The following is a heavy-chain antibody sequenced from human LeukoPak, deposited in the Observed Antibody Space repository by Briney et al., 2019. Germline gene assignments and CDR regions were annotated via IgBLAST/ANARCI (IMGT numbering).Heavy chain of an antibody. CDR1: GGTFSSYA. CDR3: ARDRGSSWYGFDY. J-gene: IGHJ4*02. Sequence: GASVTVSCKASGGTFSSYAISWVRPAPGQGLEWMGRIIPILGIANYAQKLQGRVTMTTDTSTSTAYMELRSLRSDDTAVYYCARDRGSSWYGFDYWGQGTLVTVSS. D-gene: IGHD6-13*01. V-gene: IGHV1-69*04. CDR2: IIPILGIA.